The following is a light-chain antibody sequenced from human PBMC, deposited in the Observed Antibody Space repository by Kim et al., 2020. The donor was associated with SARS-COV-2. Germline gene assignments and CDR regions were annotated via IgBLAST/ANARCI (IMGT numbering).Light chain of an antibody. CDR2: AAS. V-gene: IGKV1-27*01. CDR3: LKYNSAPWT. CDR1: QDIGNF. Sequence: DIKMTQSPSSLSASVGDRVTITCRASQDIGNFLAWYQQKPGKVPRVLIYAASALHSGVPSRFSGSGSGTDFTLTISNLQPEDVGSYYCLKYNSAPWTFGHGTKVDIK. J-gene: IGKJ1*01.